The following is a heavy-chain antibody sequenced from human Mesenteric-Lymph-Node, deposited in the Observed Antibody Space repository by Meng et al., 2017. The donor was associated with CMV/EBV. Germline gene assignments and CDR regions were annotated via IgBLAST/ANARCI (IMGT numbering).Heavy chain of an antibody. CDR2: INQDASEK. CDR3: ATDPHDFWSGKNWFDF. CDR1: GFTFSDYY. Sequence: GGSLRLSCAASGFTFSDYYMSWVRQAPGKGLEWVANINQDASEKYYVDSVKGRFTISRDTSKNTLYLQMDSLRPEDTAIYYCATDPHDFWSGKNWFDFWGQGTLVTVSS. J-gene: IGHJ5*01. V-gene: IGHV3-7*01. D-gene: IGHD3-3*01.